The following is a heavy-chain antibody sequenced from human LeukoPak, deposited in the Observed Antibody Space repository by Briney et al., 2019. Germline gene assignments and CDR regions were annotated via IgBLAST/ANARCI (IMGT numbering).Heavy chain of an antibody. Sequence: ASVKVSCKASGYTFTGYYMHWVRQAPGQGLEWMGWINPNSGGTNYAQKFQGRVTMTRNTSISTAYMELSSLRSEDTAVYYCAREGSGGYYYYYYGMDVWGQGTTVTVSS. CDR1: GYTFTGYY. V-gene: IGHV1-2*02. CDR3: AREGSGGYYYYYYGMDV. J-gene: IGHJ6*02. D-gene: IGHD3-10*01. CDR2: INPNSGGT.